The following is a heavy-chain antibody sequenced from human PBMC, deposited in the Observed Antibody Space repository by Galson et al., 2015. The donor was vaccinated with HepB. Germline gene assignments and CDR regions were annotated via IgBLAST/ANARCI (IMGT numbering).Heavy chain of an antibody. J-gene: IGHJ4*02. CDR2: IIPILGIA. Sequence: SVKVSCKASGGTFSSYAISWVRQAPGQGLEWMGGIIPILGIANYAQKFQGRVTITADKSTSTAYMELSSLRSEDTAVYYCAREMHDSSGYSLDYWGQGTLVTVSS. V-gene: IGHV1-69*10. D-gene: IGHD3-22*01. CDR1: GGTFSSYA. CDR3: AREMHDSSGYSLDY.